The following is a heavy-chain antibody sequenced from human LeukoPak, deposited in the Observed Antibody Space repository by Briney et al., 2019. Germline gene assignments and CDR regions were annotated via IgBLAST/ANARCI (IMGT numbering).Heavy chain of an antibody. Sequence: GGSLRLSCAASGFTFRDYAMSWVRQAPGKGPDWVSTISGSGGNTHYADSVKGRLTISRDNSKNTLYLQMNSLRAEDTAVYYCAKDVGVILFDYWGQGTLVTVSS. CDR2: ISGSGGNT. D-gene: IGHD3-16*02. V-gene: IGHV3-23*01. CDR3: AKDVGVILFDY. J-gene: IGHJ4*02. CDR1: GFTFRDYA.